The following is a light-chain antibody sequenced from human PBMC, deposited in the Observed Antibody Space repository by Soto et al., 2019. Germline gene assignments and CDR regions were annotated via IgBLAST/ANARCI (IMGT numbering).Light chain of an antibody. CDR3: QKYNSAPHT. V-gene: IGKV1-27*01. CDR1: QGISNY. Sequence: DIPMTQSPSSLSASVGDRVTITCRASQGISNYLAWYQQKPGKVPKLLIYAASTLQSGVPSRFSGTGSGTDFTLSISSLQLEDVATYYCQKYNSAPHTFGQGTKLEIK. J-gene: IGKJ2*01. CDR2: AAS.